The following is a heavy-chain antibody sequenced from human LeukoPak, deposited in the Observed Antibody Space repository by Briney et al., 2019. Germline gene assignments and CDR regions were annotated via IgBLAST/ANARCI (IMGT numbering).Heavy chain of an antibody. V-gene: IGHV1-69*13. Sequence: SVKVSRKASGGTFISYAISWVRQAPGQGLEWMGGIIPIFGTANYAQKFQGRVTITADESTSTAYMELSSLRSEDTAVYYCARGPQWELLPMDVWGQGTTVIVSS. J-gene: IGHJ6*02. CDR2: IIPIFGTA. D-gene: IGHD1-26*01. CDR1: GGTFISYA. CDR3: ARGPQWELLPMDV.